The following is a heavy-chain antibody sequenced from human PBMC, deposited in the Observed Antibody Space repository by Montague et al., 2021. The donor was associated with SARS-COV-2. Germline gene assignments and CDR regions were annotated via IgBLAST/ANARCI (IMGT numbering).Heavy chain of an antibody. CDR3: ARTTTRMLYPENAFDI. J-gene: IGHJ3*02. V-gene: IGHV6-1*01. CDR2: TYYRSKWYH. D-gene: IGHD2-15*01. Sequence: CAISGDSVSRNTATWNWIRQSHSRGLEWLGRTYYRSKWYHDYAISLKSRITINPDTSKNQFSLQLSSVAPEDTAVFYCARTTTRMLYPENAFDIWGQGTMVTVSS. CDR1: GDSVSRNTAT.